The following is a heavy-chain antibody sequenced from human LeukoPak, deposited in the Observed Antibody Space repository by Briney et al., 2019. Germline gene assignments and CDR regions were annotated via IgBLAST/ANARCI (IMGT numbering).Heavy chain of an antibody. J-gene: IGHJ4*02. CDR3: ARDKYYYDSSGGGYYFDY. V-gene: IGHV3-48*01. CDR1: GFTFSSYS. D-gene: IGHD3-22*01. CDR2: ISTSSTTI. Sequence: GGSLRLSCAASGFTFSSYSMNWVRQAPGKGLEWLSYISTSSTTIYYADSVKGRFTISRDNAKNSLYLQMNSLRAEDTAVCYCARDKYYYDSSGGGYYFDYWGQGTLVTVSS.